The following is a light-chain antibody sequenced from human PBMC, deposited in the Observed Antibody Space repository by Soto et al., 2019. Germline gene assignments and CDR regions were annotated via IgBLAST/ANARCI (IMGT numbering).Light chain of an antibody. CDR1: QILLYSSSDKIY. Sequence: DIVMTQSPDSLAVSLGERATINCKSSQILLYSSSDKIYLSWYQQKPGQPPKLLISWASTRQSGVPDRFSGSGSRTDFTLTISSLQAEDVAVYYCQQYYSTPYTFGQGTKLEIK. J-gene: IGKJ2*01. CDR3: QQYYSTPYT. CDR2: WAS. V-gene: IGKV4-1*01.